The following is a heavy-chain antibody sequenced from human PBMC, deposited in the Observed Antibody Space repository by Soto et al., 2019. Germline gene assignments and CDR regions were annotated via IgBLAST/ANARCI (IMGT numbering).Heavy chain of an antibody. D-gene: IGHD3-22*01. V-gene: IGHV4-39*01. J-gene: IGHJ5*02. Sequence: SETLSRTCTVSCGSITSSSYWWGWIRQHPGKGLEWIGSIYYSGSTYYNPSLKSRVTISVDTSKNQFSLKLSSVTAADTAVYYCASRDYYDTDNWFDPWGQGTLVTVSS. CDR3: ASRDYYDTDNWFDP. CDR2: IYYSGST. CDR1: CGSITSSSYW.